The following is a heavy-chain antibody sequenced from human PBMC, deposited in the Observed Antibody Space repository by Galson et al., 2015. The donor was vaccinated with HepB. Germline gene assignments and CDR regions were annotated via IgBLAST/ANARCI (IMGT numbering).Heavy chain of an antibody. CDR1: GFTFTRYS. D-gene: IGHD3-16*01. J-gene: IGHJ6*02. CDR2: ISSSSSAI. CDR3: ARDRLGDYSMDV. Sequence: SLRLSCAASGFTFTRYSINWVRQAPGKELEWLSYISSSSSAIYYADSVKGRFTVSRDSAKNSMYLQMNSLRGEDTAVYYCARDRLGDYSMDVWGQGTTVTVSS. V-gene: IGHV3-48*01.